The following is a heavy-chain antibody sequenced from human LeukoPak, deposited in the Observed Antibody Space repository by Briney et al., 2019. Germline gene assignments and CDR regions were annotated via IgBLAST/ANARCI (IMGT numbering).Heavy chain of an antibody. CDR3: AKMKGHPLPKYYMDV. CDR2: VTGDGEST. V-gene: IGHV3-23*01. CDR1: GFTFRSYA. J-gene: IGHJ6*01. D-gene: IGHD1-26*01. Sequence: GGSLRLSCAASGFTFRSYAMSWVRQAPGKGLEGVSSVTGDGESTFYADYVKGRFSVSRNNSTNTLYLEMNSLRAEDTAIYYCAKMKGHPLPKYYMDVWGQGTTVTVSS.